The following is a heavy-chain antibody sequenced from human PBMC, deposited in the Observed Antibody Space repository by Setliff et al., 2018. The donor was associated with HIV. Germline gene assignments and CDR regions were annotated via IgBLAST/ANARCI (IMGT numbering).Heavy chain of an antibody. CDR3: ARDRGSARGFYDY. D-gene: IGHD3-3*01. V-gene: IGHV1-18*01. J-gene: IGHJ4*02. CDR2: ISGYNADT. Sequence: ASVKVSCKASGYRFSTFGISWVRQAPGQGLEWMGWISGYNADTDYAQKFQGRVSMTTDISTNTAYMELRSLRSEDTAVYYCARDRGSARGFYDYWGQGTLVTVSS. CDR1: GYRFSTFG.